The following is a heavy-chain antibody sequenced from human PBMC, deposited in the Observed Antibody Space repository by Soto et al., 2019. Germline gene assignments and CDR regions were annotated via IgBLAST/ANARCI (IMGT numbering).Heavy chain of an antibody. D-gene: IGHD5-12*01. CDR2: INQDGSEI. Sequence: GGSLRLSCAASGFTFSRDGMSWVRQAPGKGLEWVANINQDGSEINFVDSVKGRFTISRDNAKNLLYLQMNSLRVEDTAVYYCARDWSYSGFEDFWGQGTQVTVSS. CDR1: GFTFSRDG. J-gene: IGHJ4*02. V-gene: IGHV3-7*03. CDR3: ARDWSYSGFEDF.